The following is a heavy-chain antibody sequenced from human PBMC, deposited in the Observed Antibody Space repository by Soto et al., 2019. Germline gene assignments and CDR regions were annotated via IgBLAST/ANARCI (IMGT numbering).Heavy chain of an antibody. Sequence: GGSLRLSCAASGFTFSSYWMSWVRQAPGKGLEWVANIKQDGSEKYYVDSVKGRFTISRDNAKNSLYLQMNSLRAEDTAVYYCARASSGIAAAVGAFDIWGQGTMVTVSS. D-gene: IGHD6-13*01. CDR2: IKQDGSEK. J-gene: IGHJ3*02. CDR1: GFTFSSYW. CDR3: ARASSGIAAAVGAFDI. V-gene: IGHV3-7*01.